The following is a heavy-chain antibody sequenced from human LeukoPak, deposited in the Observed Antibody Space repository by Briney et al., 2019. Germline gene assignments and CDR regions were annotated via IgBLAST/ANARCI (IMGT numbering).Heavy chain of an antibody. V-gene: IGHV1-2*02. J-gene: IGHJ6*03. CDR1: GYTFTGYY. Sequence: GASVKVSCKASGYTFTGYYMHWVRQAPGQGLEWMGWINPNSGGTNYAQKFQGRVTMTRDTSISTAYMELSRLRSDDTAVYYCAREDIVVVPAATPAYYYYYMDVWGKGTTVTVSS. D-gene: IGHD2-2*01. CDR2: INPNSGGT. CDR3: AREDIVVVPAATPAYYYYYMDV.